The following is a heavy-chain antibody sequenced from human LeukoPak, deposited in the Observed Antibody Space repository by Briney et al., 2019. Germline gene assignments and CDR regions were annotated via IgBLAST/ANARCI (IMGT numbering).Heavy chain of an antibody. CDR2: ISSSGSTI. J-gene: IGHJ4*02. V-gene: IGHV3-11*01. CDR1: GFTFSDYY. Sequence: GGSLRLSCAASGFTFSDYYMSWIRQAPGKGLEWVSYISSSGSTIYYADSVKGRFTISRDNAKNSLYLQMNSLRAEDTAVYYCASGRSSSSWYEFDYWGQGTLVTVSS. CDR3: ASGRSSSSWYEFDY. D-gene: IGHD6-13*01.